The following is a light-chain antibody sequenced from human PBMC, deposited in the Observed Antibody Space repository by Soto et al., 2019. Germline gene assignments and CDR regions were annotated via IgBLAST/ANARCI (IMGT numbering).Light chain of an antibody. CDR2: VVS. V-gene: IGLV2-14*01. CDR3: GSYTTDNTLV. Sequence: QSALTQPASVSGSPGQSITISCTGTSSDVGGYNYVSWYQQHPGKAPKLMIYVVSSRPSGISTRFSGSKSGNTASLTISGLQAEDEASYYCGSYTTDNTLVFGGGTKVTVL. J-gene: IGLJ3*02. CDR1: SSDVGGYNY.